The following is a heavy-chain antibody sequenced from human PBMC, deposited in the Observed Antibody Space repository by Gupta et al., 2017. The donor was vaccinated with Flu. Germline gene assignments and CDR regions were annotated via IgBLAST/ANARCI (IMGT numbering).Heavy chain of an antibody. CDR1: GFTFSSYA. D-gene: IGHD3-3*01. CDR2: ISGSGGST. V-gene: IGHV3-23*01. Sequence: EVQLLESGGGLVQPGGSLRLSCAASGFTFSSYAMSWVRQAPGKGLELVSAISGSGGSTYYADSVKGRFTISRDNSKNTLYLQMNSLRAEDTAVYYCAKTESLTIFALLIWGQGTMVTVSS. J-gene: IGHJ3*02. CDR3: AKTESLTIFALLI.